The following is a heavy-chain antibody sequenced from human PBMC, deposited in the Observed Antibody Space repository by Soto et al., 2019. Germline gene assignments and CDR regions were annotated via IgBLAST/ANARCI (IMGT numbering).Heavy chain of an antibody. CDR2: ISAYNGNT. CDR3: ARYYGSGSYSVNWFDP. J-gene: IGHJ5*02. CDR1: GYTFTSYG. Sequence: ASVKVSCKASGYTFTSYGISWARQAPGQGLEWMGWISAYNGNTNYAQKLQGRVTMTTDTSTSTAYMELRSLRSDDTAVYYCARYYGSGSYSVNWFDPWGQGTLVTVSS. D-gene: IGHD3-10*01. V-gene: IGHV1-18*01.